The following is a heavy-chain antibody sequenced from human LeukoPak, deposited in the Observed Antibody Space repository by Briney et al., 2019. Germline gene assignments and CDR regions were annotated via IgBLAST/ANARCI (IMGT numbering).Heavy chain of an antibody. Sequence: ASVKVSCKASGYSFTGYHMHWVRQAPGQGLEWMGWISAYNGNTNYAQKLQGRVTMTTDTSTSTAYMELSSLRSEDTAVYYCARETGYGGTNDAFDIWGQGTMVTVSS. CDR3: ARETGYGGTNDAFDI. CDR1: GYSFTGYH. CDR2: ISAYNGNT. D-gene: IGHD4-23*01. J-gene: IGHJ3*02. V-gene: IGHV1-18*04.